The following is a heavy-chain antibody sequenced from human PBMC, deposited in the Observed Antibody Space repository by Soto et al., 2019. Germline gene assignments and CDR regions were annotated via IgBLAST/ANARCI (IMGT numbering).Heavy chain of an antibody. Sequence: VQLTESGPGLVRPSGTLSLTCDVSGGSITTSVLWPWVRQFPGRGLEWIGENAHDGHTNYNPSLSGRVTMPVDLSNSQFSLNVASVNAANTAVYFCAGGRDYDYWGQGTLVTVSS. D-gene: IGHD1-26*01. CDR1: GGSITTSVL. J-gene: IGHJ4*02. V-gene: IGHV4-4*02. CDR3: AGGRDYDY. CDR2: NAHDGHT.